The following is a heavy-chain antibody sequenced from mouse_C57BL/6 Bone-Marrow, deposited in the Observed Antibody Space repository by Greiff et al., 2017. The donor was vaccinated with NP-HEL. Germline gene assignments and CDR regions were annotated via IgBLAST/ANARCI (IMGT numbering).Heavy chain of an antibody. CDR1: GYTFTDYY. J-gene: IGHJ3*01. V-gene: IGHV1-19*01. CDR3: ARGGDGYFWFAY. D-gene: IGHD2-3*01. CDR2: INPYNGGT. Sequence: VQLQQSGPVLVKPGASVKMSCKASGYTFTDYYMNWVKQSHGKSLEWIGVINPYNGGTSYNQKFKGKATLTVDKSSSTAYMELNSLTSEDYAVYYCARGGDGYFWFAYWGQGTLVTVSA.